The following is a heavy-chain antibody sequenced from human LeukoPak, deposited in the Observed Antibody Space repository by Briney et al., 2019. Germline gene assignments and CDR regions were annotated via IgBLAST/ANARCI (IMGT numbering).Heavy chain of an antibody. CDR1: GFTFDDYA. V-gene: IGHV3-9*01. CDR3: AAIAAAGGRGPNFDY. D-gene: IGHD6-13*01. J-gene: IGHJ4*02. CDR2: ISWNSGSI. Sequence: GRSLRLSCAASGFTFDDYAMHWVRQAPGKGLEWVSGISWNSGSIGYADSVKGRFTISRDNAKNSLYLQMNSLRAEDTALYYCAAIAAAGGRGPNFDYWGQGTLVTVSS.